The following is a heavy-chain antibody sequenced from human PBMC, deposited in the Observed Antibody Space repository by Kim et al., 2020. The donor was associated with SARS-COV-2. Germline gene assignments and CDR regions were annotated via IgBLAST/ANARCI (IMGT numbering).Heavy chain of an antibody. V-gene: IGHV3-73*01. CDR3: GRHAPHASADALEV. D-gene: IGHD3-10*01. CDR2: VSRKANSYAT. Sequence: GGSLRLSCAASGFTFSDSVLNWVRQASGKGLEWVGRVSRKANSYATEYAASVKGRFSISRDNQTNMVYLQMNSLKTADTAVYDCGRHAPHASADALEVWG. CDR1: GFTFSDSV. J-gene: IGHJ3*01.